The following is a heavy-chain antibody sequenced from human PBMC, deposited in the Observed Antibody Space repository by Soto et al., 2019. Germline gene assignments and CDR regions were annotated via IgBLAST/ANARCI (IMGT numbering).Heavy chain of an antibody. D-gene: IGHD1-7*01. Sequence: QVQLVESGGGVVQPGRSLRLSCAASGFTFSSYGMHWVRQAPGKGLEWVAVISYDGSNKYYADSVKGRFTISRDNSKNTLYLQMNSLRAEDTAVYYCAKVAITGTTTGDYWGQGTLITVSS. CDR3: AKVAITGTTTGDY. V-gene: IGHV3-30*18. CDR1: GFTFSSYG. J-gene: IGHJ4*02. CDR2: ISYDGSNK.